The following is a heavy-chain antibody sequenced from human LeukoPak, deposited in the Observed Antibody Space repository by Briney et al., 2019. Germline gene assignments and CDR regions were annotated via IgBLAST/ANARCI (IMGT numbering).Heavy chain of an antibody. D-gene: IGHD5-24*01. CDR2: INPNSGGT. CDR3: ARVQMATIKPCLGY. Sequence: ASVKVSCKASGYTFTGYYMHWVRQAPGQGLEWMGWINPNSGGTSYAQKFQGRVTMTRDTSISTAYMELSRLRSDDTAVYYCARVQMATIKPCLGYWGQGTLVTVSS. CDR1: GYTFTGYY. V-gene: IGHV1-2*02. J-gene: IGHJ4*02.